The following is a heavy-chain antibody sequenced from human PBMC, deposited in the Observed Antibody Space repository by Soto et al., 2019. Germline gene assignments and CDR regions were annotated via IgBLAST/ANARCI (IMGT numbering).Heavy chain of an antibody. CDR2: ISYDGSNK. CDR3: AKVAVTMGHFDY. J-gene: IGHJ4*02. CDR1: GFTFSSYG. Sequence: PGGSLRLSCAASGFTFSSYGMHWVRQAPGKGLEWVAVISYDGSNKYYADSVKGRFTISRDNSKNTLYLQMNSLRAEDTAVYYCAKVAVTMGHFDYWGQGTLVTVSS. V-gene: IGHV3-30*18. D-gene: IGHD4-4*01.